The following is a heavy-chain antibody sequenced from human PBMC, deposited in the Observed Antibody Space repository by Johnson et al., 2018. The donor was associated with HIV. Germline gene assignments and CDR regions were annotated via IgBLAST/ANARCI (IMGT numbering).Heavy chain of an antibody. J-gene: IGHJ3*02. V-gene: IGHV3-66*03. CDR1: EFTVSSNY. CDR3: ARDYYDSSGILGYDAFDI. D-gene: IGHD3-22*01. Sequence: VQLVESGGGLIQPGGSLRLSCAVSEFTVSSNYMSWVRQAPGKGLEWVSVIYSGGSTYYADSVKGRFTISRDNSKNTLYLQMNSLRAEDTAVYYCARDYYDSSGILGYDAFDIWGQGTMVTVSS. CDR2: IYSGGST.